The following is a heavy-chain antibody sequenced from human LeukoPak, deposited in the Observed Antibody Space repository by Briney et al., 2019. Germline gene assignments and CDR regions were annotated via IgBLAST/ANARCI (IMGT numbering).Heavy chain of an antibody. Sequence: SETLSLTCTVSGGSISSYYWSWIRQPPGKGLEWIGYIYYSGSTNYNPSLKSRVTISVDTSKNQFSLKLSSVTAADTAVYYCARRPPRGYSYGSYYFDYWGQGTLVTVSS. V-gene: IGHV4-59*12. D-gene: IGHD5-18*01. CDR2: IYYSGST. CDR1: GGSISSYY. J-gene: IGHJ4*02. CDR3: ARRPPRGYSYGSYYFDY.